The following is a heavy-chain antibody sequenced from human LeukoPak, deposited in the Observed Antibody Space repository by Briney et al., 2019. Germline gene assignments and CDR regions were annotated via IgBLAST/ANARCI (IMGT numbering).Heavy chain of an antibody. CDR2: FDPEDGET. Sequence: GASVKVSCKVSGYTLTELSMHWVRQAPGKGLEWMGGFDPEDGETIYAQKFQGRVTMTTDTSTSTAYMELRSLRSDDTAVYYCARDGHNAFDIWGQGTMVTVSS. D-gene: IGHD3/OR15-3a*01. J-gene: IGHJ3*02. CDR3: ARDGHNAFDI. V-gene: IGHV1-24*01. CDR1: GYTLTELS.